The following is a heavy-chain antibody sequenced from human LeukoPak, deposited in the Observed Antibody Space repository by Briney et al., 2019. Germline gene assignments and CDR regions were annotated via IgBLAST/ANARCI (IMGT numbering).Heavy chain of an antibody. CDR3: ARHWVSTDFDWLLYPRN. D-gene: IGHD3-9*01. CDR2: IYYSGST. CDR1: GGSISSSDNY. V-gene: IGHV4-39*01. Sequence: PSETLSLTCTVSGGSISSSDNYWGWIRQPPGKGLEGIGSIYYSGSTYYNPSLKGRVTISVDTSKNRFSLKLSSVTAADTAVYYCARHWVSTDFDWLLYPRNWGQGTLVTVSS. J-gene: IGHJ4*02.